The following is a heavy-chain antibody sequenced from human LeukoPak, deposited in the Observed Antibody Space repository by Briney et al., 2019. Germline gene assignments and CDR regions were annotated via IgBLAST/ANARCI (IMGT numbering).Heavy chain of an antibody. CDR2: IWYDGSNK. J-gene: IGHJ4*02. CDR1: GFTFSSYA. D-gene: IGHD5-12*01. V-gene: IGHV3-33*08. Sequence: PGGSLRLSCAASGFTFSSYAMSWVRQAPGKGLEWVAVIWYDGSNKYYADSVKGRFTISRDNSKNTLYLQMNSLRAEDTAVYYCARGRGDSGYDSFDYWGQGTLVTVSS. CDR3: ARGRGDSGYDSFDY.